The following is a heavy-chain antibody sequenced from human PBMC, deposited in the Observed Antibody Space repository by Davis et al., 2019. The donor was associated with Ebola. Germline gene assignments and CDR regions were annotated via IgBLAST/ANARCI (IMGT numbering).Heavy chain of an antibody. Sequence: GESLKISCAASGFTFSSYAMSWVRQAPGKGLEWVSTISGNGGSTYSADSVKGRFTISRDNAKNSLYLQMNSLRDEDTAVYYCARNSIAVAGTGWGQGTLVTVSS. J-gene: IGHJ4*02. CDR2: ISGNGGST. V-gene: IGHV3-23*01. D-gene: IGHD6-19*01. CDR3: ARNSIAVAGTG. CDR1: GFTFSSYA.